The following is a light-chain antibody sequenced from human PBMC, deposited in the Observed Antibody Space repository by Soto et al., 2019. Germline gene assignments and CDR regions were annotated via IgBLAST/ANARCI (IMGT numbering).Light chain of an antibody. Sequence: QSALTQSPSASGSPGQSVTISCTGTSSDVGGYNFVSWYQRHPGKAPKLMIYEVSKRLSGVPDRFSGSKSGNTASLTVSGLQAEDEAEYYCSSYSGTNNLLFGGGTQLTVL. CDR2: EVS. CDR3: SSYSGTNNLL. V-gene: IGLV2-8*01. J-gene: IGLJ2*01. CDR1: SSDVGGYNF.